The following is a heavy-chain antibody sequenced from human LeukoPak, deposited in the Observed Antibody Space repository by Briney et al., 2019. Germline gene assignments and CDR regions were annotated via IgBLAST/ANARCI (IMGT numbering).Heavy chain of an antibody. CDR1: GYIFTSYW. CDR3: ARTLFYCSGGSCYTYDY. J-gene: IGHJ4*02. D-gene: IGHD2-15*01. CDR2: IYPGDSDT. V-gene: IGHV5-51*01. Sequence: GESLKISCKGSGYIFTSYWIGWVRQLPGKGLEWMGIIYPGDSDTRYSPSFQGQVTISADKSISTAYLQWSSLKASDTAMYYCARTLFYCSGGSCYTYDYWGQGTLVTVSS.